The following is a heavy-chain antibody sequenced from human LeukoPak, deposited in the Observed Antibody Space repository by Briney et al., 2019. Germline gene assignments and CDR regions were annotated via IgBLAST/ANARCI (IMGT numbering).Heavy chain of an antibody. CDR2: INHSGST. J-gene: IGHJ4*02. Sequence: PSETLSLTCAVYGGSFSGYYWSWIRQPPGKGLEWIGEINHSGSTNYNPSLKSRVTISVDTSKNQFSLKLSSVTAADTAVYYCARWRYYYGSGSYRFDYWGQGTLVTVSS. CDR3: ARWRYYYGSGSYRFDY. V-gene: IGHV4-34*01. CDR1: GGSFSGYY. D-gene: IGHD3-10*01.